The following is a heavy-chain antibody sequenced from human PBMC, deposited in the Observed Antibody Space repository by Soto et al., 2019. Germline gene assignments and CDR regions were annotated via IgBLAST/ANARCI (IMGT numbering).Heavy chain of an antibody. CDR1: GYTFTSYG. CDR3: ARSLWKQLDPDDAFDI. D-gene: IGHD6-13*01. CDR2: ISAYNGNT. V-gene: IGHV1-18*01. J-gene: IGHJ3*02. Sequence: GASVKVSCKASGYTFTSYGISWVRQAPGQGLEWMGWISAYNGNTNYAQKLQGRVTMTTDTSTSTAYMELRSLRSDDTAVYYCARSLWKQLDPDDAFDIWGQGTIVTVSS.